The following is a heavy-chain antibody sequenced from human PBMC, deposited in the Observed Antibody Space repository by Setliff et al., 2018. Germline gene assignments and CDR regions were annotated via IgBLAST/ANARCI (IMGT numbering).Heavy chain of an antibody. CDR2: IYWDDDK. V-gene: IGHV2-5*02. D-gene: IGHD3-16*01. CDR1: GFSLSTSGVG. J-gene: IGHJ4*02. CDR3: ARRLGVSGFFDY. Sequence: SGPTLVNPTQTLTLTCTFSGFSLSTSGVGVGWLRQPPGKALEWLALIYWDDDKRYSPSLKSRVAITKDTSKNQVVLTMTNMDPVDTATYFCARRLGVSGFFDYWGQGTLVTVSS.